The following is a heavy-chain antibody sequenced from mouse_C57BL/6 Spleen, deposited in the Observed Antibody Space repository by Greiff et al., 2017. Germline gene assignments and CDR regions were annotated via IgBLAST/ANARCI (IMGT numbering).Heavy chain of an antibody. CDR3: ARRDYGSSLGWFAY. D-gene: IGHD1-1*01. Sequence: VQLQQPGAELVKPGASVKMSCKASGYTFTSYWITWVKQRPGQGLEWIGDIYPGSGSTNYNEKFKSKATLTVDTSSSTAYMQLSSLTSEDSAVYYCARRDYGSSLGWFAYWGQGTLVTVSA. J-gene: IGHJ3*01. CDR1: GYTFTSYW. V-gene: IGHV1-55*01. CDR2: IYPGSGST.